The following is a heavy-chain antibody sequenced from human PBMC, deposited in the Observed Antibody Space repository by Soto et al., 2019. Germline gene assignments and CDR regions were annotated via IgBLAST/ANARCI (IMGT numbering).Heavy chain of an antibody. D-gene: IGHD2-21*01. CDR2: ISFDGTLK. Sequence: QVQLVESGGGVVRPGRSLTLSCAASGFTFNHYAMHWVRQTPGKGLEWVTIISFDGTLKDYADSVKGRFTISRDNSKKTLSLQMNSLRTEDSGVYYCAKDRRAGGTYGFYSDFWGQGALVIVSS. CDR3: AKDRRAGGTYGFYSDF. J-gene: IGHJ4*02. V-gene: IGHV3-30-3*02. CDR1: GFTFNHYA.